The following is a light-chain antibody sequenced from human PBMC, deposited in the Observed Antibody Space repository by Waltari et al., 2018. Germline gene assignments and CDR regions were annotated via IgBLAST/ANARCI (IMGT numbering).Light chain of an antibody. CDR1: SSDVGGYDS. CDR3: GSYTSSTTLA. J-gene: IGLJ1*01. Sequence: QSALTQPASVSGSPGQSITISCTGTSSDVGGYDSVSWYQQHPGKAPKLILYDVSNRPVEVAHHFSGSKSGKTASLTISGLQADDEAEYYCGSYTSSTTLAFGTGTKVTVL. CDR2: DVS. V-gene: IGLV2-14*03.